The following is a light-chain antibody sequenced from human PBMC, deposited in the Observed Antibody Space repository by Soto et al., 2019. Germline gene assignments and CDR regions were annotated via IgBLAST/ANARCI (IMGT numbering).Light chain of an antibody. Sequence: QSALTQPASVSGSPGQSITISCTGTSSDVGGYNYVSWYQQHPGKAPKLMIYEVSNRPSGVSNRFSGSKSGNTASLTISGLQDEYEADYYCNSYTSSNTLNWVFGGGTKVTVL. J-gene: IGLJ3*02. CDR2: EVS. CDR1: SSDVGGYNY. V-gene: IGLV2-14*01. CDR3: NSYTSSNTLNWV.